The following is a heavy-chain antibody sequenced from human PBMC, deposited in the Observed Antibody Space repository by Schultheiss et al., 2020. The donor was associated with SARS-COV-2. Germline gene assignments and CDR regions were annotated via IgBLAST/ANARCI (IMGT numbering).Heavy chain of an antibody. CDR2: IYYTGIT. CDR1: GGSLSRNTYY. CDR3: ARPGIGWETYYFDL. J-gene: IGHJ4*01. D-gene: IGHD6-19*01. V-gene: IGHV4-39*01. Sequence: SETLSLTCTVSGGSLSRNTYYWAWIRQPQGRELEYIGNIYYTGITNYNPSLKSRLSMSVDTSKNQFSLSLSSVTGTDTAVYYCARPGIGWETYYFDLWGQGTLVTVSS.